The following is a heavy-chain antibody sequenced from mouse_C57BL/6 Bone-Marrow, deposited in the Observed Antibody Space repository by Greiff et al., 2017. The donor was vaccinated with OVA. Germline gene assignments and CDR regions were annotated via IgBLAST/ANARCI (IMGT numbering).Heavy chain of an antibody. Sequence: QVQLKESGPELVKPGASVKISCKASGYSFTSYYIHWVKQRPGQGLAWIGWIYPGRGNTKYNEQFKGKAPLTAATSSSPAYMQLSSLTSEDSAVYYCARGRYAMDYGGRGTSVTVSA. CDR3: ARGRYAMDY. V-gene: IGHV1-66*01. J-gene: IGHJ4*01. CDR2: IYPGRGNT. CDR1: GYSFTSYY.